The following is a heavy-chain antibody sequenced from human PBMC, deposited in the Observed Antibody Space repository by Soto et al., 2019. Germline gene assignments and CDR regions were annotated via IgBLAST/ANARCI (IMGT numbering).Heavy chain of an antibody. CDR1: GNTFTNYA. V-gene: IGHV1-3*01. Sequence: AAVKVSCKASGNTFTNYAMHWVRQAPGQRLEWMGWINAGNGNTKYSQKFQGRVTITRDTSANTAYMELSSLRSEDTAVYYCARGGGSSWFNTGGYEYYGMDVWGQGTTVTVSS. J-gene: IGHJ6*02. CDR3: ARGGGSSWFNTGGYEYYGMDV. CDR2: INAGNGNT. D-gene: IGHD6-13*01.